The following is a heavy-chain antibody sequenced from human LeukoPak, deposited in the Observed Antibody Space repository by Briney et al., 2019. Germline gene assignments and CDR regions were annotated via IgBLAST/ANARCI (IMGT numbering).Heavy chain of an antibody. CDR2: IIPIFGTA. Sequence: GASVKVSCKASGGTFSSYAISWVRQAPGQGLEWMGGIIPIFGTANYAQKFQGRVTITTDESTSTAYMELSSLRSEDTAVYYCARKGDYDFWSGYHMAERAAAFDIWGQGTMVTVSS. CDR1: GGTFSSYA. J-gene: IGHJ3*02. V-gene: IGHV1-69*05. CDR3: ARKGDYDFWSGYHMAERAAAFDI. D-gene: IGHD3-3*01.